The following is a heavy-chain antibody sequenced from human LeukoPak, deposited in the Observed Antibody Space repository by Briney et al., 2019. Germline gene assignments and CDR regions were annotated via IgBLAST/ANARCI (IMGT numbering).Heavy chain of an antibody. CDR3: ARGGRIAAAAY. CDR1: GLTFSDYY. CDR2: ISTSSSST. D-gene: IGHD6-13*01. Sequence: GGSLRLSCAASGLTFSDYYMSWIRQAPGKGLEWVAYISTSSSSTDSADSVRGRFTISRDNAKNTLFLQMDSLRAEDTAVYYCARGGRIAAAAYWGQGTLVTVSS. J-gene: IGHJ4*02. V-gene: IGHV3-11*05.